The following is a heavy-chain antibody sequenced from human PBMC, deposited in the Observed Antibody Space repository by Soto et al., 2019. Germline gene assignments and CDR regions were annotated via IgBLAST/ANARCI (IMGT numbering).Heavy chain of an antibody. CDR3: AAFGYDILTGYYRGDFDY. J-gene: IGHJ4*02. Sequence: QVQLVQSGAEVKKPGASVKVSCKASGYTFTSYGISCVRQAPGQGLEWMGWISAYNGNTNYAQKLQGRVTMTTDTSTSTAYMELRSLRSDDTAVYYCAAFGYDILTGYYRGDFDYWGQGTLVTVSS. CDR1: GYTFTSYG. D-gene: IGHD3-9*01. CDR2: ISAYNGNT. V-gene: IGHV1-18*01.